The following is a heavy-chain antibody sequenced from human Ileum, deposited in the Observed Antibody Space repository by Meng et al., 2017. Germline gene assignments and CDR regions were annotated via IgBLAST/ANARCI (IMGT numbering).Heavy chain of an antibody. D-gene: IGHD5-24*01. CDR2: ISGSGGSI. V-gene: IGHV3-11*01. CDR1: GFTFSDHY. J-gene: IGHJ4*02. CDR3: ARVSRDNYVDY. Sequence: GESLKISCTASGFTFSDHYMSWIRQGPGEGLQWLSYISGSGGSIYYADSVRDRFTVSRDNTKTSLYLQMNSLRAEDTAVYYCARVSRDNYVDYWGQGTLVTVSS.